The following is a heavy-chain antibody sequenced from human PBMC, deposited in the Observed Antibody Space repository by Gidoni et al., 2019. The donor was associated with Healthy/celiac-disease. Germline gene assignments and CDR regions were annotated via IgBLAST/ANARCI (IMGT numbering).Heavy chain of an antibody. CDR1: AGSSSSGDYY. Sequence: QEQLQESGPGLVKPSQTLSLTCTVPAGSSSSGDYYWSWIRQPPGKGLEWIGYIYYSGSTYYNPSLKSRVTISVDTSKNQFSLKLSSVTAADTAVYYCARVTPIFVNWYFDLWGRGTLVTVSS. D-gene: IGHD2-21*01. CDR3: ARVTPIFVNWYFDL. CDR2: IYYSGST. V-gene: IGHV4-30-4*01. J-gene: IGHJ2*01.